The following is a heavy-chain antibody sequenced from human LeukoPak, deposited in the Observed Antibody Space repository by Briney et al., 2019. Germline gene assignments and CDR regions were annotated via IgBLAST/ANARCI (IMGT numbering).Heavy chain of an antibody. V-gene: IGHV1-2*02. D-gene: IGHD2-2*01. CDR2: INPNSGGI. J-gene: IGHJ5*02. CDR1: GYTFTGYY. CDR3: ARDLVGYCSSTSCSPRPQNWFDP. Sequence: ASVKVSCEASGYTFTGYYMHWVRQAPGQGLEWMGWINPNSGGINYAQKFQGRVTMTRDTSISTAYMELSRLRSDDTAVYYCARDLVGYCSSTSCSPRPQNWFDPWGQGTLVTVSS.